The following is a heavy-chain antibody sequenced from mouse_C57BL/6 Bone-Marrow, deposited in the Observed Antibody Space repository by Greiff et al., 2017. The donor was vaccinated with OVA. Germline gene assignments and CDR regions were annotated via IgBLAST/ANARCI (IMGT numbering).Heavy chain of an antibody. V-gene: IGHV1-59*01. J-gene: IGHJ1*03. CDR3: ACTTVPYWYFDV. D-gene: IGHD1-1*01. Sequence: QVQLQQPGAELVRPGTSVKLSCKASGYTFTSYWMHWVKQRPGQGLEWIGVIDPSDSYTNYNQKFKGKATLTVDTSSSTAYMQLSSLTSEDSAVYYRACTTVPYWYFDVWGTGTTVTVSS. CDR2: IDPSDSYT. CDR1: GYTFTSYW.